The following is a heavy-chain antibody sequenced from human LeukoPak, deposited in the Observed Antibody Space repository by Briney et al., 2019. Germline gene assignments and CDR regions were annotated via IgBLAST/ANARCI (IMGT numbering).Heavy chain of an antibody. J-gene: IGHJ4*02. CDR3: ARSAGGWHFDY. CDR2: IRGSGDNT. CDR1: GFTFSSYA. D-gene: IGHD6-19*01. Sequence: GGSLRLSCAASGFTFSSYAMSWVRQAPGKGLEWLSVIRGSGDNTYYADSVKGRFTISRDNSKSTLYLQMNSLRAEDTAVYYCARSAGGWHFDYWGQGTLVTVSS. V-gene: IGHV3-23*01.